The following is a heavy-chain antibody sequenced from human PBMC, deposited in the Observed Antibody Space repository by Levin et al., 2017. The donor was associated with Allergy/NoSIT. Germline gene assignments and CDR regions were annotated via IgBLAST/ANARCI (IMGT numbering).Heavy chain of an antibody. D-gene: IGHD6-13*01. CDR2: ISSSSSYI. J-gene: IGHJ4*02. V-gene: IGHV3-21*01. CDR3: ARGIAAAGTIHFDY. Sequence: GESLKISCAGAGFTFSSYSMNWVRQAPGKGLEWVSSISSSSSYIYYTDSVKGRFTISRDNAKNSLYLQMNSLGAEDTAVYYCARGIAAAGTIHFDYWGQGTLVTVSS. CDR1: GFTFSSYS.